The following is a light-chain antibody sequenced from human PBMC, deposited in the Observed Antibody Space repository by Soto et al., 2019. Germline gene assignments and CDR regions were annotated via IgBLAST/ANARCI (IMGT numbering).Light chain of an antibody. Sequence: EIVLTQSPATPSSSPRDRATLSCRASQGVSSYLAWYQQKPGQAPRLLIYVSSNRTTGIRARFSGSGSGTDLTLTISILGPEDFAFYYCQRRSNWPSITFGQGTRLEIK. CDR3: QRRSNWPSIT. CDR2: VSS. J-gene: IGKJ5*01. V-gene: IGKV3-11*01. CDR1: QGVSSY.